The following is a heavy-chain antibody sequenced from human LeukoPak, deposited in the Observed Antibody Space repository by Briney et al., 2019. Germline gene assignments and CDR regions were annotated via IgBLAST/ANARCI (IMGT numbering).Heavy chain of an antibody. V-gene: IGHV1-2*02. Sequence: ASVKVSCKASGNTFTDYYMNWVRQAPGQGLEWIGWINPKSGGANYAQKFQGRVTMTRDTSISTAYMELNRLISDDSAVYYCARDKDGTDVWGQGTTVTVSS. J-gene: IGHJ6*02. CDR3: ARDKDGTDV. D-gene: IGHD2-15*01. CDR1: GNTFTDYY. CDR2: INPKSGGA.